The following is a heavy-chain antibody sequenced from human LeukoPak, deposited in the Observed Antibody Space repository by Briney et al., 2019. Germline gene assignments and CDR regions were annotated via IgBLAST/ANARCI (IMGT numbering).Heavy chain of an antibody. J-gene: IGHJ5*02. Sequence: SETLSLTCAVYGGSFIGYYWSWISQPPGKGLEWIGEINHSGSTNYNPSLKSRVTISVDTSKNQFSLKLSSVTAADTAVYYCARGSSRRWFDPWGQGTLVTVSS. CDR1: GGSFIGYY. D-gene: IGHD6-13*01. CDR3: ARGSSRRWFDP. CDR2: INHSGST. V-gene: IGHV4-34*01.